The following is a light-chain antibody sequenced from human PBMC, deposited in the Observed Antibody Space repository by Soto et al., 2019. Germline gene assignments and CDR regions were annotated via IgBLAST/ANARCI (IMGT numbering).Light chain of an antibody. V-gene: IGKV1-9*01. J-gene: IGKJ5*01. Sequence: DIQMTQSPSILPASVRDTVTITCRASQSFSRWLAWYQQKPGKAPKLLIYAASTLQSGVPSRFSGSGSGTEFTLTISSLQPEDFATYYCQQLRNVGQGTRLEIK. CDR1: QSFSRW. CDR3: QQLRN. CDR2: AAS.